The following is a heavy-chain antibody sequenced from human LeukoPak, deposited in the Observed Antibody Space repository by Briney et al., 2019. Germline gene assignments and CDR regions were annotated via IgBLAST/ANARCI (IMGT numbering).Heavy chain of an antibody. CDR2: ISYDGSNK. J-gene: IGHJ4*02. CDR3: ARDRAPWVLRFLEWLL. CDR1: GFTFSSYA. D-gene: IGHD3-3*01. V-gene: IGHV3-30-3*01. Sequence: GGSLRLSCAASGFTFSSYAMHWVRQAPGKGLEWVAVISYDGSNKYYADSVKGRFTISRDNSKNTLYLQMNSLRAEDTAVYYCARDRAPWVLRFLEWLLWGQGTLVTVSS.